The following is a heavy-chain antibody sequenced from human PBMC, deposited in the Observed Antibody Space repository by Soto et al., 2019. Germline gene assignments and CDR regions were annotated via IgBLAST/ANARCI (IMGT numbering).Heavy chain of an antibody. CDR2: FDPEDGET. J-gene: IGHJ4*02. CDR1: GYTLTELS. Sequence: GASVKVSCKVSGYTLTELSMHWVRQAPGKGLEWMGGFDPEDGETIYAQKFQGRVTMTEDTSTDTAYMELSSLRSEDTAVYCCATSNIRIAAAGPITFDYWGQGTLVTVSS. V-gene: IGHV1-24*01. CDR3: ATSNIRIAAAGPITFDY. D-gene: IGHD6-13*01.